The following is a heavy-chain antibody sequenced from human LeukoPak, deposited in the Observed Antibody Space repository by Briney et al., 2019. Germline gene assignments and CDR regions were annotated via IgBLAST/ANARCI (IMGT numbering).Heavy chain of an antibody. D-gene: IGHD3-10*01. CDR3: AKDLSGRKGPFDY. V-gene: IGHV3-30*18. Sequence: PGGSLRLSCAASGFTFSSYGMHWVDQAAGKGLHWVAVISSDGSNAYYADSVKGRFTMSRDNSKNTLFVQMNSPRAEDTAVYYCAKDLSGRKGPFDYWGQGTMVTVSS. CDR2: ISSDGSNA. J-gene: IGHJ4*02. CDR1: GFTFSSYG.